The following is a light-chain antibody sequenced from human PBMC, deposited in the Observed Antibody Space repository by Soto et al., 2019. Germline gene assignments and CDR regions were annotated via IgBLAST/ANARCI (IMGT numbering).Light chain of an antibody. CDR3: QHLNCCPRT. Sequence: DIQLTQSPSFLSASVGDRVTITCRASQGITTYLAWFQQKRGKAPNLLIYSASTLQSGVPSRFSGSASGTEFTLTVSSLQPEDFATYCCQHLNCCPRTFGQGTKLEIK. J-gene: IGKJ2*01. CDR2: SAS. V-gene: IGKV1-9*01. CDR1: QGITTY.